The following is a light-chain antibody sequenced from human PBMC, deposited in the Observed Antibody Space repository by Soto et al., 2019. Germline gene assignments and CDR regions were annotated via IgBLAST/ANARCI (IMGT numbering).Light chain of an antibody. CDR2: AAS. CDR3: LQLNSYPRF. CDR1: QGISTY. Sequence: DIKLTQSPSFPSASVGDRVTITCRASQGISTYLAWYQQKPGKAPKLLIYAASTLQSGIPSRFSGSGSGTEFTLTISSVQPEDVATYYCLQLNSYPRFFGQGTRVEIK. J-gene: IGKJ2*01. V-gene: IGKV1-9*01.